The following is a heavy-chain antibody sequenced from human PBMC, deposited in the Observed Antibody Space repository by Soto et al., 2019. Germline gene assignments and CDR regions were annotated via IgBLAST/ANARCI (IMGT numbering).Heavy chain of an antibody. J-gene: IGHJ6*02. CDR1: GFTFSSYG. CDR2: ISYDGSNK. CDR3: AKSDYSNYSPMGGYYYYGMDV. D-gene: IGHD4-4*01. V-gene: IGHV3-30*18. Sequence: GGSLRLSCAASGFTFSSYGMHWVRQAPGKGLEWVAVISYDGSNKYYADSVKGRFTISRDNSKNTLYLQMNSLRAEDTAVYYCAKSDYSNYSPMGGYYYYGMDVWGQGTTVTVS.